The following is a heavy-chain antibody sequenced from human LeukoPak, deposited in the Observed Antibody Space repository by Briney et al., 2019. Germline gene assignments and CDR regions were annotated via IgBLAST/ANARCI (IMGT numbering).Heavy chain of an antibody. CDR1: GFTFSNHW. CDR2: IKKDGSEK. D-gene: IGHD5-18*01. CDR3: ARGLSGIAGYTYGRGIDY. V-gene: IGHV3-7*01. Sequence: GGSLRLSCAASGFTFSNHWMSWVRQAPGKGLEWVANIKKDGSEKYYVDAVKGRFTISRDNAKTSLYLQMNSLRAEDTAVYYCARGLSGIAGYTYGRGIDYWGQGTLVTVSS. J-gene: IGHJ4*02.